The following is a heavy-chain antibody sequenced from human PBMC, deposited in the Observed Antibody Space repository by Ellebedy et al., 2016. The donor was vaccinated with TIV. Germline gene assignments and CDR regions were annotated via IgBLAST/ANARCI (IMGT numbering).Heavy chain of an antibody. Sequence: PGGSLRLSCEASGFTFGGHGMHWVRQAPGKGLEWVANIYFDGTNKYYGDSVKGRFTISRDNSKNTLDLQMNSLGVEDTAVYYCARAIAGYYYGMDVWGLGTTVTVSS. CDR1: GFTFGGHG. CDR3: ARAIAGYYYGMDV. D-gene: IGHD3-22*01. CDR2: IYFDGTNK. V-gene: IGHV3-33*01. J-gene: IGHJ6*02.